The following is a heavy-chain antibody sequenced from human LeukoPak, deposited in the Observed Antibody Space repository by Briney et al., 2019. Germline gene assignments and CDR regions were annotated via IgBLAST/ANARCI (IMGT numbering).Heavy chain of an antibody. CDR2: IYTSGST. V-gene: IGHV4-4*07. CDR3: ARDSTTRLNYDYVWGSYRPPDGMDV. D-gene: IGHD3-16*02. CDR1: GGSISSYY. Sequence: SETLSLTCTDSGGSISSYYWSWIRQPAGKGLEWIGRIYTSGSTNYNPSLKSRVTMSVDTSKNQFSLKLSSVTAADTAVYYCARDSTTRLNYDYVWGSYRPPDGMDVWGQGTTVTVSS. J-gene: IGHJ6*02.